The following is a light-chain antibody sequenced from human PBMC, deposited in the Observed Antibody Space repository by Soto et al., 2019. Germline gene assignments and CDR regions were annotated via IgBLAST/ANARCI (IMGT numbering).Light chain of an antibody. CDR3: QQRRNWPPYT. J-gene: IGKJ2*01. CDR1: QSVSSY. CDR2: DAS. Sequence: EIVLTQSPATLSLSPGERATLSCRASQSVSSYLAWYQQKPGQAPRLLIYDASNRATGIPARFSGSGSGTDFTLTIISLEPEDFAVYYCQQRRNWPPYTFGQGTKLDIK. V-gene: IGKV3-11*01.